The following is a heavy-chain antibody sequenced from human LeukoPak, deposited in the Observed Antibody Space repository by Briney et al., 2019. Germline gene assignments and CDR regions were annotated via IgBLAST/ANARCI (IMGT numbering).Heavy chain of an antibody. CDR3: ARDKEYYYGSGVGYFDY. V-gene: IGHV1-18*04. D-gene: IGHD3-10*01. J-gene: IGHJ4*02. CDR1: GYTFTSYG. Sequence: ASVKVSCTASGYTFTSYGISWVRQAPGQGLEWMGWISAYNGNTNYAQNLQGRVTMTTDTSTSTAYMELGSLRSDDTAVYYCARDKEYYYGSGVGYFDYWGQGTLVTVSS. CDR2: ISAYNGNT.